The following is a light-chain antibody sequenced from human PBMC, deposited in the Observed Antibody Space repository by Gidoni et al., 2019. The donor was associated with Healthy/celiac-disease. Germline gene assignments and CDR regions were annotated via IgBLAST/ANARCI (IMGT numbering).Light chain of an antibody. CDR3: QSYDSSLSGYVV. V-gene: IGLV1-40*01. J-gene: IGLJ2*01. Sequence: QSVLTQPPSVSGAPGQRGTISCTGSSSNIGAGYDVHWYQQLPGTAPKLLIYGNSNRPSAVPDRFSGSKSGTSASLAITGLQAEDEADYYCQSYDSSLSGYVVFGGGTKLTVL. CDR1: SSNIGAGYD. CDR2: GNS.